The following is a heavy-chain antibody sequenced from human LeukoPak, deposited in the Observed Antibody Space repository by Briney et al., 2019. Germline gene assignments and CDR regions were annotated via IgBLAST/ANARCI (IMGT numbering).Heavy chain of an antibody. D-gene: IGHD3-10*01. CDR2: LWYDGSNK. Sequence: PGGSLTLSCAPSVFTLSSYGMQWVRQAPGRVREWVVVLWYDGSNKYHADSVKGRFTIARDNSKNTLYLQMNSLRAEDTAVYYCARGHYYGSGSYGTFDPWGQGTLVTVSS. CDR1: VFTLSSYG. V-gene: IGHV3-33*01. CDR3: ARGHYYGSGSYGTFDP. J-gene: IGHJ5*02.